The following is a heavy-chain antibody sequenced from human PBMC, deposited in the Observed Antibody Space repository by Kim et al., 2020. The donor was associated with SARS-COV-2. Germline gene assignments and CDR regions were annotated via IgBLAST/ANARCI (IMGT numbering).Heavy chain of an antibody. Sequence: SETLSLTCAVYGGSFSGYYWSWIRKPPGKGLEWIGEINHSGSTNYNPSLKSRVTISVDTSKNQFSLKLSSVTAADTAVYYCARAGGPSGSSTNYWGQGTLVTVSS. J-gene: IGHJ4*02. CDR2: INHSGST. D-gene: IGHD1-26*01. CDR3: ARAGGPSGSSTNY. V-gene: IGHV4-34*01. CDR1: GGSFSGYY.